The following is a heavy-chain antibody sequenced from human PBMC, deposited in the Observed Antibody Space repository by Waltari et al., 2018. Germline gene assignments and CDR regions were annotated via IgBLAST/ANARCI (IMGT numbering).Heavy chain of an antibody. Sequence: EVQLLESGGGLVQPGGSLRLSCAASGFTFSRFAMAWVRQAPGGGLEWVSTIQDEGVGKFYADAVRGRFTISRDYSQNTLYRQMNSLRAEDTAVYYCAKQAGMTTARYYFDYWGQGTLVTVSS. CDR3: AKQAGMTTARYYFDY. CDR1: GFTFSRFA. V-gene: IGHV3-23*01. J-gene: IGHJ4*02. CDR2: IQDEGVGK. D-gene: IGHD4-17*01.